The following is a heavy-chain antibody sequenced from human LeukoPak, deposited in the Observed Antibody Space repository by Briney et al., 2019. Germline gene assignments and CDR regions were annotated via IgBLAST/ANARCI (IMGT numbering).Heavy chain of an antibody. CDR2: INHSGST. CDR1: GESFSSYY. CDR3: ARGRRYYDSSGYSMDY. D-gene: IGHD3-22*01. Sequence: PSETLSLTCAVYGESFSSYYWSWIRQPPGKGLEWIGEINHSGSTNYNPSLKSRVTISVDTSKNQFSLKLSSVTAADTAVYYCARGRRYYDSSGYSMDYWGQGSLVTVSS. J-gene: IGHJ4*02. V-gene: IGHV4-34*01.